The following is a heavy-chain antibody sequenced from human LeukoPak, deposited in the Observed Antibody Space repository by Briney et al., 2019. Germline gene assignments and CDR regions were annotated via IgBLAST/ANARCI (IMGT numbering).Heavy chain of an antibody. CDR1: GVSISSYY. CDR3: AREERSLEDAFDI. J-gene: IGHJ3*02. V-gene: IGHV4-4*07. Sequence: PSETLSLTCTVSGVSISSYYWSWIRQPAGKGLEWIGRIHTSGSTNYNPSLKSRVTISVDTSKNQFSLKLSSVTAADTAVYYCAREERSLEDAFDIWGQGTMVTVSS. D-gene: IGHD1-1*01. CDR2: IHTSGST.